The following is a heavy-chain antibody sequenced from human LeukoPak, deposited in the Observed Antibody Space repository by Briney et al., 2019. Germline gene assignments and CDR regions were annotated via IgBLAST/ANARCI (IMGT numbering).Heavy chain of an antibody. D-gene: IGHD3-10*01. CDR1: GGSFSGYY. Sequence: SETLSLTCAVYGGSFSGYYWSWIRQPPGKGLEWIGELYHSGSTNYNPSLKSRVTISVDKSKNQFSLKLSSVTAADTAVYYCARDITMVRGVSHGMDVWGQGTTVTVSS. CDR3: ARDITMVRGVSHGMDV. J-gene: IGHJ6*02. CDR2: LYHSGST. V-gene: IGHV4-34*01.